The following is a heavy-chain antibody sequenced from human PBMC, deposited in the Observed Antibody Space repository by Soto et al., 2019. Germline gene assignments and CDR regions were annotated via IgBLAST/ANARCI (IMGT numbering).Heavy chain of an antibody. J-gene: IGHJ3*02. Sequence: QVQLVQSGAEVKKPGASVKISCTASGYTVTTHYMHWVRQAPGRGLEWMGAINPGSGAAKYTQTLQDRVTLTRDTSTHTVYMEMSALRSEDTAMFYCARGGEVGVAGSAAFDMWGQGTMVTVSS. D-gene: IGHD3-3*01. CDR3: ARGGEVGVAGSAAFDM. CDR1: GYTVTTHY. V-gene: IGHV1-46*01. CDR2: INPGSGAA.